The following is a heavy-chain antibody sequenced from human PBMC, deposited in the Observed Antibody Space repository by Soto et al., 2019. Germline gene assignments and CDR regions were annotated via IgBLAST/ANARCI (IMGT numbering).Heavy chain of an antibody. Sequence: QVQLVESGGGVVQPGRSLRLSCAASGFTFSSYGMHWVRQAPGKGLEWVAVISYDGSNKYYADSVKGRFTISRDNSKNTLYLQMNRLRAEDTAVYYCAKDSSDWGQGTLVTVSS. CDR3: AKDSSD. CDR2: ISYDGSNK. D-gene: IGHD2-2*01. CDR1: GFTFSSYG. J-gene: IGHJ4*02. V-gene: IGHV3-30*18.